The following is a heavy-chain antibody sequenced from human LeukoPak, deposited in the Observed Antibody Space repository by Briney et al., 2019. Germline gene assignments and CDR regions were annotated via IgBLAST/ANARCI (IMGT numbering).Heavy chain of an antibody. CDR2: INNSGST. V-gene: IGHV4-34*01. Sequence: PSETLSLTCAVYGGSFSGYYWSWIRQPPGKGLEWIGEINNSGSTNYNPSLKSRVTMSVDTSKNQSFLKLISVTAADTAVYYCARDITAGLYHYYYYYYMDVWGKGTTVTISS. D-gene: IGHD3-16*01. J-gene: IGHJ6*03. CDR3: ARDITAGLYHYYYYYYMDV. CDR1: GGSFSGYY.